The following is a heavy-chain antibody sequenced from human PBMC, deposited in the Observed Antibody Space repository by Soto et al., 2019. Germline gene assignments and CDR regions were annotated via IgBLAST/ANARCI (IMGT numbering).Heavy chain of an antibody. V-gene: IGHV1-18*01. CDR3: ARDFSVRPPRPNYFYYAIDV. CDR1: GGSFSTYS. J-gene: IGHJ6*02. D-gene: IGHD2-8*01. CDR2: ISAYNGNT. Sequence: EASVKVSCKASGGSFSTYSITWVRQAPGQGLEWMGWISAYNGNTNYAQKFQGRVTMTTDTSTSTAYMELRSLRSDDTAVYYCARDFSVRPPRPNYFYYAIDVWGQGTTVTVSS.